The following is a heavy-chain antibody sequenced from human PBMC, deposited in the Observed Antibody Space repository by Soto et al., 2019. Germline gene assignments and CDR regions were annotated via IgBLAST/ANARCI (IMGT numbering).Heavy chain of an antibody. V-gene: IGHV3-74*01. Sequence: EVQLVESGGGLVQPGGSLRLSCAASGFTFSNYWMHWVRQGPGQGLMWVSRINTDGSRTTYAVSVKGRFDISRDNVKNTVYLQVNSLRVEDTAVYYCARVKLGSYDWFDPWGQGTLVTVSS. CDR3: ARVKLGSYDWFDP. D-gene: IGHD3-16*01. J-gene: IGHJ5*02. CDR2: INTDGSRT. CDR1: GFTFSNYW.